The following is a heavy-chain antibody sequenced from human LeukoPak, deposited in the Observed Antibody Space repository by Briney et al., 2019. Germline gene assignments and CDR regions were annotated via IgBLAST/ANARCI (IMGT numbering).Heavy chain of an antibody. CDR2: TSYDETHK. CDR1: GFTFSLYT. V-gene: IGHV3-30*04. J-gene: IGHJ4*02. D-gene: IGHD1-14*01. Sequence: GGSLRLSCAASGFTFSLYTMHWVRQAPGKGLELVAVTSYDETHKYYGNSVRGRFTISRDNSENTLYLQMSSLRAEDTAVYYCARDPIAGPPDYFDYWGQGTLVTVSS. CDR3: ARDPIAGPPDYFDY.